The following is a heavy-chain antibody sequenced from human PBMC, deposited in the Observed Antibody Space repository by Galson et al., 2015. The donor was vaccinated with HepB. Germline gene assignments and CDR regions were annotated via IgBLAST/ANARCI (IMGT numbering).Heavy chain of an antibody. V-gene: IGHV1-46*01. CDR2: INPTGGST. CDR1: GYTFTRHY. CDR3: ARDVSSEGGAYYSFSTLRGYFDY. Sequence: SVKVSCKASGYTFTRHYMHWVRQAPGQGLEWMGMINPTGGSTSYAQKFQGRVTMTRDTSTSTVYMELSSLTSEDTAMYYCARDVSSEGGAYYSFSTLRGYFDYWGQGTLVTVSS. D-gene: IGHD3-16*01. J-gene: IGHJ4*02.